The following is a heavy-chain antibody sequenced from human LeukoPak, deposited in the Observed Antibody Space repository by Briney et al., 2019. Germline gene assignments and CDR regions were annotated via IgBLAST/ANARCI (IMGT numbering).Heavy chain of an antibody. CDR3: ARDTYGGNSYHYYGMDV. CDR1: GFTFSSYS. Sequence: GGSPRLSCAASGFTFSSYSMNWVRQAPGKGLEWVSYISSGSSTIYYADSVKGRFSISRDNAKNSLFLHISSLRDGDTAVYYCARDTYGGNSYHYYGMDVWGQGTTVTVSS. V-gene: IGHV3-48*02. CDR2: ISSGSSTI. D-gene: IGHD4-23*01. J-gene: IGHJ6*02.